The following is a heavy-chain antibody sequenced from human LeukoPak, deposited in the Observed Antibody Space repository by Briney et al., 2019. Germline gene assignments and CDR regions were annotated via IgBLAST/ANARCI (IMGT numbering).Heavy chain of an antibody. CDR3: ARAGSYYYDSSGYYPLDY. V-gene: IGHV1-8*01. D-gene: IGHD3-22*01. CDR1: GYTFTSYD. CDR2: MNPNSGNT. J-gene: IGHJ4*02. Sequence: GASVKVSCKASGYTFTSYDINWVRQATGQGLEWMGWMNPNSGNTGYAQKFQGRVTMTTDTSTSTAYMELRSLRSDDTAAYYCARAGSYYYDSSGYYPLDYWGQGTLVTVSS.